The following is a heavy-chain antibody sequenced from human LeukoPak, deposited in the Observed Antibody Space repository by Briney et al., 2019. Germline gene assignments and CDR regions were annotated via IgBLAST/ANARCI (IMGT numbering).Heavy chain of an antibody. CDR3: ARAAYATATWNLDY. D-gene: IGHD2-8*01. CDR2: IYYSGST. CDR1: GGSIRSYY. V-gene: IGHV4-59*06. Sequence: SETLSLTCTVSGGSIRSYYWIWIRQHPGKGLEWMGYIYYSGSTYYNPSLKSRVTISVDTSKNQFSLKLSSVTAADTAVYYCARAAYATATWNLDYWGQGTLVTVSS. J-gene: IGHJ4*02.